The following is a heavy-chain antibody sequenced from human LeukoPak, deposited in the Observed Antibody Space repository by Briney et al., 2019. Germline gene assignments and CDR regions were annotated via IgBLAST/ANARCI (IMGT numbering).Heavy chain of an antibody. J-gene: IGHJ4*02. D-gene: IGHD5-24*01. CDR3: AKNRGDGYNSFDS. V-gene: IGHV3-53*01. CDR2: IYNDGTT. Sequence: PGGSLRLSCAASGFTVSSNYMYWVRQAPGKGLEWVSAIYNDGTTYYADPVKGRFTISRDNSKNTLYLQMNSLRAEDTAVYYCAKNRGDGYNSFDSWGQGTLVTVSS. CDR1: GFTVSSNY.